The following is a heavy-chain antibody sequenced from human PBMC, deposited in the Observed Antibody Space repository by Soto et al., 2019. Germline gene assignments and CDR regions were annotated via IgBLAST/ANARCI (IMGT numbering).Heavy chain of an antibody. Sequence: GASVKVSCKASGYTFNVYYMHWVRQAPGQGLEWMGWINPNSGGTKYAQRFQGRVTLTRDTSITKAYMEASSLQSDDTAVYFCARERGSTWYIDDYWGQGTLVTVSS. CDR3: ARERGSTWYIDDY. J-gene: IGHJ4*02. V-gene: IGHV1-2*02. CDR2: INPNSGGT. D-gene: IGHD6-13*01. CDR1: GYTFNVYY.